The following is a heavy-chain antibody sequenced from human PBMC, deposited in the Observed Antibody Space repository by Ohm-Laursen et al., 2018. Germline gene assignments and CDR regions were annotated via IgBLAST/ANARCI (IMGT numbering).Heavy chain of an antibody. V-gene: IGHV3-53*01. Sequence: SLRLSCSASGFTFSSYAMNWVRQAPGKGLEWVSVIYSGGSTYYTDSVKGRFTISRDNSKNTLYLQMNSLRAEDTAVYYCATTMYSSSWLRYWGQGTLVTISS. CDR1: GFTFSSYA. D-gene: IGHD6-13*01. J-gene: IGHJ4*02. CDR2: IYSGGST. CDR3: ATTMYSSSWLRY.